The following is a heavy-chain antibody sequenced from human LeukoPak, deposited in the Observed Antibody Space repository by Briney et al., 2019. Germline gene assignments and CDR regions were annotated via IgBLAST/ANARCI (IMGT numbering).Heavy chain of an antibody. Sequence: GGSLRLSCAGSGFTFSTYAMSWVRQAPGKGLEWVSAISGNGGITNYADSVKGRFTISRDNSKNTLYLQMNSRRAEDTAVYYCAKDAPDSDYWGQGTLVTVSS. CDR1: GFTFSTYA. V-gene: IGHV3-23*01. CDR3: AKDAPDSDY. CDR2: ISGNGGIT. J-gene: IGHJ4*02. D-gene: IGHD3-3*01.